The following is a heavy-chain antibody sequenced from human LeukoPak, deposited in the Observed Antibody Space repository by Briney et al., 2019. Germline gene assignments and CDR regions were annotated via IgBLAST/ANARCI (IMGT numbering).Heavy chain of an antibody. V-gene: IGHV3-53*05. J-gene: IGHJ4*02. D-gene: IGHD6-19*01. CDR2: LFSGGNT. CDR1: GFTVSSNY. Sequence: GGSLRLSCAASGFTVSSNYMSWVRQAPGKGLEWVSVLFSGGNTYYADSVKGRFTISRDNSKNTLYLQMNSLRAEDTAVYYCARDSDRQWPHNDYWGQGTLVTVSS. CDR3: ARDSDRQWPHNDY.